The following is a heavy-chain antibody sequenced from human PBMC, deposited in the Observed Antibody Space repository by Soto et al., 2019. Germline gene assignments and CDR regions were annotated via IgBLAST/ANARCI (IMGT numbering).Heavy chain of an antibody. CDR3: ARARVGRVYGDYRLGY. D-gene: IGHD4-17*01. CDR1: GGSFSGYY. Sequence: QVQLQQWGAGLLKPSETLSLTCAVYGGSFSGYYWSWIRQPPGKGLEWIGEINHSGSTNYNPSFKSRVTISVDTSKNQFSLKLSSVTAADTAVYYCARARVGRVYGDYRLGYWGQGTLVTVSS. CDR2: INHSGST. J-gene: IGHJ4*02. V-gene: IGHV4-34*01.